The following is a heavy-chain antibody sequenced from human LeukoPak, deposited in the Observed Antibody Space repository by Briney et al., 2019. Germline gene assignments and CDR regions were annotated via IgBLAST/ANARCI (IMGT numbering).Heavy chain of an antibody. D-gene: IGHD3-16*01. CDR1: GFTFSTYA. J-gene: IGHJ6*04. V-gene: IGHV3-23*01. CDR2: ISGSSGST. Sequence: GGSLRLSCAASGFTFSTYAMSWVRQAPGKGLEWVSSISGSSGSTYYADSVKGRFTISRDNSKNTLYLQMDSLRTEDTAVYYCARVPFGYYGMEVWGKGTTVTVSS. CDR3: ARVPFGYYGMEV.